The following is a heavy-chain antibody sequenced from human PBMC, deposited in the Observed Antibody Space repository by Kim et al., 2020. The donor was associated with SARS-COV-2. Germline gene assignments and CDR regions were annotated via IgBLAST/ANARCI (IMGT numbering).Heavy chain of an antibody. Sequence: SETLSLTCTVSGGSISSGGYYWSWIRQHPGKGLEWIGYIYYSGSTYYNPSLKSRVTISVDTSKNQFSLKLSSVTAADTAVYYCARDHIVVVPAARTYYYYYGMDVWGQGTTVTVSS. CDR3: ARDHIVVVPAARTYYYYYGMDV. D-gene: IGHD2-2*01. CDR1: GGSISSGGYY. V-gene: IGHV4-31*03. CDR2: IYYSGST. J-gene: IGHJ6*02.